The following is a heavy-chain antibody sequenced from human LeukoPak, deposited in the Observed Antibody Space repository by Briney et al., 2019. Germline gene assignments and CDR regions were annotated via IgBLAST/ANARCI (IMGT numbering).Heavy chain of an antibody. D-gene: IGHD5-12*01. Sequence: GGSLRLSCAASGFNFRIYAMTWVRQAPGKGLEWVSVISGNGGRTYYADSVKGRFTISRDNSKNTLYLQMNSLRAEDTAVYYCAREGIRVATTGDWGQGTLVTVSS. CDR3: AREGIRVATTGD. CDR2: ISGNGGRT. V-gene: IGHV3-23*01. J-gene: IGHJ4*02. CDR1: GFNFRIYA.